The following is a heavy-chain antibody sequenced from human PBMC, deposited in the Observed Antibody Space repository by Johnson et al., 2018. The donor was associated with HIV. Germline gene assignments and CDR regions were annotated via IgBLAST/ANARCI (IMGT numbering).Heavy chain of an antibody. V-gene: IGHV3-74*01. Sequence: VQLVESGGGLVQPGGSLRLSCAVSALTFTNYWMHWVRQAPGTGLLWVSRVNNDGGDTIYADPVTGRFTISRDNAKNTLFLQMNSPRSEDTAMYFCARGGPFNAFDIWGHGTTVTVSS. CDR3: ARGGPFNAFDI. CDR2: VNNDGGDT. CDR1: ALTFTNYW. J-gene: IGHJ3*02.